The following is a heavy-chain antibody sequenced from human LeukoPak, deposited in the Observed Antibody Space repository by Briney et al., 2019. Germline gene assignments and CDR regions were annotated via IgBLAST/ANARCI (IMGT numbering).Heavy chain of an antibody. CDR2: INTNTGNP. J-gene: IGHJ4*01. CDR1: GYTFTSYA. D-gene: IGHD3-22*01. V-gene: IGHV7-4-1*02. Sequence: ASVKVSCKASGYTFTSYAMNWVRQAPGQGLEWMGWINTNTGNPTYAQGFTGRFVFSLDTSVSTAYLQISSLKAEDTAVYYCARELLEITLITAWFTDNWGQETLSPSP. CDR3: ARELLEITLITAWFTDN.